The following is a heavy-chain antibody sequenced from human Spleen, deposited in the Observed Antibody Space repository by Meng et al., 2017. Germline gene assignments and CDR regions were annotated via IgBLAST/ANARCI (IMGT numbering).Heavy chain of an antibody. V-gene: IGHV1-8*01. CDR2: MNPKSGNA. Sequence: ASVKVSCNASGYTFISYDIHWVRQATGQGLEWMGWMNPKSGNAGYAQEFQGRVTMTRNTSISTAYIELSSLTSEDTAVYYCARGRLLWLGEDLRWFDPWGQGTLVTVSS. CDR1: GYTFISYD. J-gene: IGHJ5*02. CDR3: ARGRLLWLGEDLRWFDP. D-gene: IGHD3-10*01.